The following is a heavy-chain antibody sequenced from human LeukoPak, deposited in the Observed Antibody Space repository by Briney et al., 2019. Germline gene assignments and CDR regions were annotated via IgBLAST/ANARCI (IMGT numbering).Heavy chain of an antibody. CDR1: GYTFTSYS. CDR2: ISPYNGNT. CDR3: ARGENGVWGSYRKNWFDP. V-gene: IGHV1-18*01. J-gene: IGHJ5*02. Sequence: ASVKVSCKTSGYTFTSYSISWVRQAPGQGLEWMGSISPYNGNTNYAQKLQGRITMTTDTSTSTAYMELRSLRSDDTAVYYCARGENGVWGSYRKNWFDPWGQGTLVTVSS. D-gene: IGHD3-16*02.